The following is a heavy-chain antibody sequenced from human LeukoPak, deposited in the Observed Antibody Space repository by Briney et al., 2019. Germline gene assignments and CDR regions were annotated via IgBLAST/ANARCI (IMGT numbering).Heavy chain of an antibody. J-gene: IGHJ4*02. CDR2: INPSGGST. V-gene: IGHV1-46*01. Sequence: VASVKVSCKASGYTFTSYYMHWVRQAPGQGLEWMGIINPSGGSTSYAQKFQGRVTMTRDTSTSTVYMELSSLRSEDTAVYYCARDQGSSWYVTPPYFDYWGQGTLVTVSS. CDR1: GYTFTSYY. CDR3: ARDQGSSWYVTPPYFDY. D-gene: IGHD6-13*01.